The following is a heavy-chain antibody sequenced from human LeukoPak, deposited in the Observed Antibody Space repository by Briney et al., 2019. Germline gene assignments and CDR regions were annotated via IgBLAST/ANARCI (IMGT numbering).Heavy chain of an antibody. CDR1: GGSISSSNW. Sequence: SGTLSLTCAVSGGSISSSNWWGWVRQPPGKGLEWIGEIYHSGSTNYNPSLKSRVTISVDKSKNQLSLKLSSVTAADTAVYYCARGGSAYYDSSVRGAFDIWGQGTMVTVSS. V-gene: IGHV4-4*02. CDR3: ARGGSAYYDSSVRGAFDI. J-gene: IGHJ3*02. D-gene: IGHD3-22*01. CDR2: IYHSGST.